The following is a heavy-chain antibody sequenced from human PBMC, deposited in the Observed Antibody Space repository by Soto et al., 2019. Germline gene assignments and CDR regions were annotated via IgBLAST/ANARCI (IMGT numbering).Heavy chain of an antibody. V-gene: IGHV4-31*03. CDR1: GGSISSGGYY. D-gene: IGHD5-18*01. CDR2: IYYSGST. Sequence: PSETLSLTCTVSGGSISSGGYYWSWIRQHPGKGLEWIGYIYYSGSTYYNPSLKSRVTISVDTSKNQFSLKLSSVAAADTAVYYCARDRRYSYYIAYWGQGTLVTVSS. J-gene: IGHJ4*02. CDR3: ARDRRYSYYIAY.